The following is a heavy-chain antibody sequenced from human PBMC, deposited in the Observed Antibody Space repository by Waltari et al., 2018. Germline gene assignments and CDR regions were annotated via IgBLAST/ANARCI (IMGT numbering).Heavy chain of an antibody. J-gene: IGHJ4*02. V-gene: IGHV3-53*01. Sequence: VQLVESGGGLDQHGGSLRLSCAASAFTVSSSCMHWVRQAPGKGLEWVSLVYSGGTTYYAGSVEGRFTISRDISTNTVYLQMNSLTAEDTAVYYCARDPLYYFDSWGQGALVTVSS. CDR3: ARDPLYYFDS. CDR2: VYSGGTT. CDR1: AFTVSSSC.